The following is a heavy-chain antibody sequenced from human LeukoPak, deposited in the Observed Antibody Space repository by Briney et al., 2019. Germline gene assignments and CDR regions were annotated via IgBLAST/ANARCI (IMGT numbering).Heavy chain of an antibody. Sequence: PGGSLRLSCAASGFTFTNYGMHWVRQAPGKELEWVALIWYDGSKKYYADSVKGRFTISRDNSKNTVYMRMNSMRVEDTAVYYCVKDDGRVKGHIDYWGQGTPVTVS. J-gene: IGHJ4*02. CDR2: IWYDGSKK. CDR1: GFTFTNYG. D-gene: IGHD5-24*01. CDR3: VKDDGRVKGHIDY. V-gene: IGHV3-33*06.